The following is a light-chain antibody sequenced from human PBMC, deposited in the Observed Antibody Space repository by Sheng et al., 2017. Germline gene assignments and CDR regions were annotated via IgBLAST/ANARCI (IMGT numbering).Light chain of an antibody. CDR3: QQYDNLPLT. Sequence: DIQMTQSPSSLSASVGDRVTITCQASQDISNYLNWYQQKPGKAPKLLIYDASNLETGVPSRFSGSGSGTDFTFTISSLQPEDIATYYCQQYDNLPLTFGPVTKVXIK. V-gene: IGKV1-33*01. J-gene: IGKJ3*01. CDR1: QDISNY. CDR2: DAS.